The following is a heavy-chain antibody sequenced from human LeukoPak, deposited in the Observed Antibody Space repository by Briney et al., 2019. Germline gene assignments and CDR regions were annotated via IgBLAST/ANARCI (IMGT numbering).Heavy chain of an antibody. CDR1: GFTFSSYG. J-gene: IGHJ4*02. CDR3: ARRSGIAVAGAFDY. D-gene: IGHD6-19*01. V-gene: IGHV3-30*02. Sequence: GGSLRLSCAASGFTFSSYGMHWVRQAPGRGLEWVAYIRYDGSNKYYADSVKGRFTISRDNSKNTLYLQMNSLRAEDTAVYYCARRSGIAVAGAFDYWGQGTLVTVSS. CDR2: IRYDGSNK.